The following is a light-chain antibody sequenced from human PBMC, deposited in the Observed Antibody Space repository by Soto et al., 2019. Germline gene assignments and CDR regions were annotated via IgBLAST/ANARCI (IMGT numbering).Light chain of an antibody. V-gene: IGKV3-20*01. CDR1: ESVSNSH. J-gene: IGKJ5*01. CDR3: QHYGSSRNT. CDR2: GAS. Sequence: EIVLTQSPGTLSLSPGERATLSCRASESVSNSHLAWYQQKPGQAPRLLIYGASSRATGIPDRFSGSGSGTDFTLTISRLEPEDFALYYCQHYGSSRNTFGQGTRLESK.